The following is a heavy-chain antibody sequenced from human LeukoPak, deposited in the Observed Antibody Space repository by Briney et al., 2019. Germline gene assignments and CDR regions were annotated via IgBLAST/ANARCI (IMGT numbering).Heavy chain of an antibody. CDR1: GFTFSSYA. Sequence: GRSLRLSCAASGFTFSSYATHWVRQAPGKGLEWVAVISYDGSNKYYADSVKGRFTISRDNSKNTLYLQMNSLRAEDTAVYYCARVKSRGNYYYYYGMDVWGQGTTVTVSS. J-gene: IGHJ6*02. CDR3: ARVKSRGNYYYYYGMDV. V-gene: IGHV3-30-3*01. CDR2: ISYDGSNK. D-gene: IGHD3-10*01.